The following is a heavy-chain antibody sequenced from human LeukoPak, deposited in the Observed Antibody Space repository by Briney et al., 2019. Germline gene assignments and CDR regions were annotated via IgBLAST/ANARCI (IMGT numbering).Heavy chain of an antibody. CDR3: ARVVDCSSTSCSRLGNAFDI. Sequence: SETLSLTCTVSGGSISSYYWSWIRQPAGKGLEWIGRIYTSGSTNYNPSLKSRVTMSVDTSKNQFSLKLSSVTAADTAVYYCARVVDCSSTSCSRLGNAFDIWGQGTMVTVSS. CDR2: IYTSGST. D-gene: IGHD2-2*01. V-gene: IGHV4-4*07. J-gene: IGHJ3*02. CDR1: GGSISSYY.